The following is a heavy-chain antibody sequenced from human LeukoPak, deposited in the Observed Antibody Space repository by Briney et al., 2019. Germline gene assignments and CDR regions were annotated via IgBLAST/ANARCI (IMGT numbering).Heavy chain of an antibody. CDR1: GGTFSSYA. Sequence: GASVKVSCKASGGTFSSYAISWVRQAPGQGLEWMGGIIPIFGTANYAQKFQGRVTITADKSTSTAYMELSSLRSEDTAVYYCAITYYYGSGSYYNENPYYYYMDVWGKGTTVTVSS. J-gene: IGHJ6*03. CDR3: AITYYYGSGSYYNENPYYYYMDV. V-gene: IGHV1-69*06. D-gene: IGHD3-10*01. CDR2: IIPIFGTA.